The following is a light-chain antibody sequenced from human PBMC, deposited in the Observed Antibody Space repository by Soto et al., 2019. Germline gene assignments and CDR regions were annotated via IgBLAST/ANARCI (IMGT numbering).Light chain of an antibody. J-gene: IGLJ1*01. V-gene: IGLV2-14*01. CDR2: EVS. CDR1: SSDVGGYNY. Sequence: QSVLTQPASVSGSPGQSITISCTGTSSDVGGYNYVSWSRQRPGKAPQLMIYEVSNRPSGVSNRFSGSKSGNTASLTISGLQAEDEADYYCSSYTSSSTYVFGTGTKVTVL. CDR3: SSYTSSSTYV.